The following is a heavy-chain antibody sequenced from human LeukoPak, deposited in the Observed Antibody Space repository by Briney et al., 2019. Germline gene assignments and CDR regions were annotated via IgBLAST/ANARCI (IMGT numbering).Heavy chain of an antibody. Sequence: QSGGSLRLSCAASGFTFDDYAMHWVRQTPGKGLEWVSGITWNSGSIGYADSVKGRFTISRDNARTSLYLQMNSLRAEDTALYYCAKEVRELYGFDYWGQGTLVTVSS. V-gene: IGHV3-9*01. CDR3: AKEVRELYGFDY. CDR1: GFTFDDYA. J-gene: IGHJ4*02. CDR2: ITWNSGSI. D-gene: IGHD3-10*01.